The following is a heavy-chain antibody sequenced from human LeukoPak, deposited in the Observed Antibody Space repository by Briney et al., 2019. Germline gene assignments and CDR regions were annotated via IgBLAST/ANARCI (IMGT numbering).Heavy chain of an antibody. V-gene: IGHV4-4*07. J-gene: IGHJ4*02. D-gene: IGHD5-18*01. Sequence: PSETLSLTCTVSGGSGRSYHWSWIRQPAGKGLEWIGRIHSSGFANHNPSLHGRVTFSRDTPKSQFSLKLTSVTAADTAVYYCARDGLYSYGYSYFDYWGQGILVTVPS. CDR3: ARDGLYSYGYSYFDY. CDR2: IHSSGFA. CDR1: GGSGRSYH.